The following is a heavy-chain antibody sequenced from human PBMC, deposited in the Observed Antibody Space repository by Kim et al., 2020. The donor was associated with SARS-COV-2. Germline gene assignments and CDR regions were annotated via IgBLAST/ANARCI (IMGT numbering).Heavy chain of an antibody. CDR3: ATYYYDSSALGAFDI. J-gene: IGHJ3*02. V-gene: IGHV4-31*02. D-gene: IGHD3-22*01. Sequence: PSRKSRVTIYGDTSKNQFSLKLSSVTAADTAVYYCATYYYDSSALGAFDIWGQGTMVTVSS.